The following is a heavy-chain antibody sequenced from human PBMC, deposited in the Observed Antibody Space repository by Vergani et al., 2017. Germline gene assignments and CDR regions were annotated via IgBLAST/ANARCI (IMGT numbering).Heavy chain of an antibody. Sequence: QVQLVQSGAEVKKPGSSVKVSCKASGGTFSSYAISWVRQAPGQGLEWMGGIIPIFGTANYAQKFQGRVTITADKSTSTAYMELSSLRSEDTAVYYCARDRWRGLRVATRRQFGAFDIWGQGTMVTVSS. D-gene: IGHD5-12*01. CDR2: IIPIFGTA. V-gene: IGHV1-69*06. CDR1: GGTFSSYA. CDR3: ARDRWRGLRVATRRQFGAFDI. J-gene: IGHJ3*02.